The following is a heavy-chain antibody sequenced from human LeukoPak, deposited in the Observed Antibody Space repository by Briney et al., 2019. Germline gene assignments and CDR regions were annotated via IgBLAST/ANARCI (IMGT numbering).Heavy chain of an antibody. CDR3: ARGGRGYCSSTSCYADNWFDP. V-gene: IGHV1-18*01. CDR1: GYTFTSYG. J-gene: IGHJ5*02. D-gene: IGHD2-2*01. CDR2: ISAYNGNT. Sequence: ASVKVSCKASGYTFTSYGISWVRQAPGQGLEWMGWISAYNGNTNYAQKLQGRVTMTTDTSTSTAYMELRSLRSDDTAVYYCARGGRGYCSSTSCYADNWFDPWGQGTLVTVSS.